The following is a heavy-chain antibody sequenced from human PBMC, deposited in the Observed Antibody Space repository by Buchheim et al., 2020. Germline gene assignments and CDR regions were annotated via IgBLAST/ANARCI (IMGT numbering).Heavy chain of an antibody. J-gene: IGHJ6*02. CDR3: AKGGAGLYYDILTGYYNDYYYYGMDV. CDR1: GFTFSSYA. V-gene: IGHV3-23*01. Sequence: EVQLLESGGGLVQPGGSLRLSCAASGFTFSSYAMSWVRQAPGKGLEWVSAISGSGGSTYYADSVKGRFTISRDNSKNTLYLQMNSLRAEDTAVYYCAKGGAGLYYDILTGYYNDYYYYGMDVWGQGTT. D-gene: IGHD3-9*01. CDR2: ISGSGGST.